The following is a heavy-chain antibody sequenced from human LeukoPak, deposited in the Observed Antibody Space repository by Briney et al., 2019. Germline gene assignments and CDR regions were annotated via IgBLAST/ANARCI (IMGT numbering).Heavy chain of an antibody. V-gene: IGHV4-4*02. J-gene: IGHJ4*02. CDR2: ISHTGSTT. Sequence: PSETLSLTCAVSGGSVSASHWWGWVRQPPGKGLEWIGEISHTGSTTYYNPSLKGRVAVSLDKSKNQFSLKFTSVTAADTAIYYCARRGDYSSDFWGQGTLVTVSS. CDR3: ARRGDYSSDF. D-gene: IGHD6-25*01. CDR1: GGSVSASHW.